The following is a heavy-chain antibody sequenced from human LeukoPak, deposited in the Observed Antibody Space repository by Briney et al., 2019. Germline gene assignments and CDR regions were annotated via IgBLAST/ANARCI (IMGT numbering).Heavy chain of an antibody. CDR3: AREEGEGIAAAGTLYYLDY. CDR1: GGSISSSSYY. CDR2: IYYSGST. Sequence: PSETLSLTCTVSGGSISSSSYYWGWIRQPPGKGLEWIGGIYYSGSTYYNPSLKSRVTISVDTSKNQFSLKLSSVTAADTAVYYCAREEGEGIAAAGTLYYLDYWGQGTLVTVSS. J-gene: IGHJ4*02. D-gene: IGHD6-13*01. V-gene: IGHV4-39*07.